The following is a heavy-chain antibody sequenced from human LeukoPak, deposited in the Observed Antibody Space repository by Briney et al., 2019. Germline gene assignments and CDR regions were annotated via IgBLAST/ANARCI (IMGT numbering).Heavy chain of an antibody. CDR3: ARHVIRSSGWSRDFDY. CDR1: GGSISSSSYY. D-gene: IGHD6-19*01. J-gene: IGHJ4*02. Sequence: SETLSLTCTVSGGSISSSSYYWGWIRQPPGKGLEWIGSIYYSGSTYYNPSLKSRVTISVDTSKNQFSLKLSSVTAADTAAYYCARHVIRSSGWSRDFDYWGQGTLVTVSS. CDR2: IYYSGST. V-gene: IGHV4-39*01.